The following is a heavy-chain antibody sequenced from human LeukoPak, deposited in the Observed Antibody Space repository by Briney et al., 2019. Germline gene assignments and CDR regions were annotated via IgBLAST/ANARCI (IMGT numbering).Heavy chain of an antibody. J-gene: IGHJ4*02. V-gene: IGHV1-18*01. CDR2: ISAYNGNT. CDR3: ARWNYYDSSGYYESSGH. Sequence: GASVKVSCKASGYTFTSYGFSWVRQAPGQGLEWMGWISAYNGNTNYAQKLQGRVTMTTDSSTSTAYMELRSLRSDDTAVYYCARWNYYDSSGYYESSGHWGQGTLVTVSS. D-gene: IGHD3-22*01. CDR1: GYTFTSYG.